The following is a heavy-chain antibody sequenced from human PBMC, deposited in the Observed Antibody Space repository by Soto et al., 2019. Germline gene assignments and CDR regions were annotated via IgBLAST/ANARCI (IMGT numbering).Heavy chain of an antibody. D-gene: IGHD5-12*01. CDR3: AKERYSGYDPPAPYYYGMDV. J-gene: IGHJ6*02. CDR1: GFTFGNYG. V-gene: IGHV3-23*01. Sequence: PGGSLRLSCAASGFTFGNYGINWVRQAPGKGLEWVSVISGGGTTTFYADSAKGRFTISRDNSKNTLYLQMNSLRAEDTAVYYCAKERYSGYDPPAPYYYGMDVWGQGTTVTVSS. CDR2: ISGGGTTT.